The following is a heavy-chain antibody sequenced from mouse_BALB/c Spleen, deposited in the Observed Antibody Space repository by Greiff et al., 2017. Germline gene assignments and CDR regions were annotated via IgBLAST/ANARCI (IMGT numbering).Heavy chain of an antibody. CDR2: IWAGGST. CDR3: ASHYGSSFYAMDY. J-gene: IGHJ4*01. V-gene: IGHV2-9*02. D-gene: IGHD1-1*01. CDR1: GFSLTSYG. Sequence: VMLVESGPGLVAPSQSLSITCTVSGFSLTSYGVHWVRQPPGKGLEWLGVIWAGGSTNYNSALMSRLSISKDNSKSQVFLKMNSLQTDDTAMYYCASHYGSSFYAMDYWGQGTSVTVSS.